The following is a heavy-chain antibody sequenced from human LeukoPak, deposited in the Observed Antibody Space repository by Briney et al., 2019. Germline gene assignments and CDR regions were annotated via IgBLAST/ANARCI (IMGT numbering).Heavy chain of an antibody. CDR1: GGSFSGYY. CDR3: ARGYSPDYYYMDV. J-gene: IGHJ6*03. V-gene: IGHV4-34*01. Sequence: PSETLSLTCAVYGGSFSGYYWSWIRQPPGKGLGWIGEINHSGSTNYNPSLKSRVTISVDTSKNQFSLKLSSVTAADTAVYYCARGYSPDYYYMDVWGKGTTVTVSS. D-gene: IGHD5-12*01. CDR2: INHSGST.